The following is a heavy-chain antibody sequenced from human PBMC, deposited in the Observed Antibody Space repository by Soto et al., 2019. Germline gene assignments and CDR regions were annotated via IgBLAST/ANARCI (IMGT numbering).Heavy chain of an antibody. Sequence: EVQLLESGGGLVQPGGSLRLSCAASGFTFSSYAMSWVRQAPGKGLEWVSAISGSGGSTYYADSVKGRFTISRDNSKNTLYLQMNSLRAEDTAVYYCAKDLVRYCSGGSCPEGSDHWGQGTLVTVSS. CDR3: AKDLVRYCSGGSCPEGSDH. CDR2: ISGSGGST. CDR1: GFTFSSYA. D-gene: IGHD2-15*01. J-gene: IGHJ4*02. V-gene: IGHV3-23*01.